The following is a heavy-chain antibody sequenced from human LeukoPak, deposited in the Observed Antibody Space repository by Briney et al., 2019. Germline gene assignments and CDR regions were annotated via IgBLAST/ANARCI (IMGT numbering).Heavy chain of an antibody. J-gene: IGHJ3*02. CDR1: GGSISNYY. Sequence: SETLSLTCAVSGGSISNYYWSWLRQPPGKGLEWVAYIFYRGSIDYSPSPQSRVTISADTTKNNLSLRLTAVTAADTAVYFCGRGVVLGQDDAFEIWGRGTMVTVAS. D-gene: IGHD3/OR15-3a*01. CDR3: GRGVVLGQDDAFEI. V-gene: IGHV4-59*12. CDR2: IFYRGSI.